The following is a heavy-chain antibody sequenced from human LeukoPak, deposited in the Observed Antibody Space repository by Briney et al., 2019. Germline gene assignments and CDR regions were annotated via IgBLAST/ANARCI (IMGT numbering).Heavy chain of an antibody. CDR1: GYTFTSYD. Sequence: GASVKVSSKASGYTFTSYDINWVRQATGQGLEWMGWMNRNSGNTGYAQKFQGRVTITRNTSISTAYMELSSLRSEDTAVYYCASTWEPELPHDAFDIWGQGTMVTVSS. J-gene: IGHJ3*02. D-gene: IGHD1-26*01. V-gene: IGHV1-8*03. CDR3: ASTWEPELPHDAFDI. CDR2: MNRNSGNT.